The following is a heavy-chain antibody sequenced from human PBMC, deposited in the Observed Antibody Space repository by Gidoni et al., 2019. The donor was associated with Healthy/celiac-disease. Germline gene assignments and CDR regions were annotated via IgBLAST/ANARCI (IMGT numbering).Heavy chain of an antibody. CDR3: ARYYDSSGEDY. V-gene: IGHV4-38-2*02. CDR1: GYSISRGYY. D-gene: IGHD3-22*01. J-gene: IGHJ4*02. CDR2: IYHSGST. Sequence: QVQLQESGPGLVKPSETLSLTCTVSGYSISRGYYWGWIRQPPGKGLEWIGSIYHSGSTYYNPSLKSRVTISVDTSKNQFSLKLSSVTAADTAVYYCARYYDSSGEDYWGQGTLVTVSS.